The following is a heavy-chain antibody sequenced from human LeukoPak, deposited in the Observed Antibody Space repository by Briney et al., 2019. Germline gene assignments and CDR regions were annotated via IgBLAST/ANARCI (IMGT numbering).Heavy chain of an antibody. V-gene: IGHV3-23*01. CDR3: ARATAPHYCSGGSCFLGY. Sequence: GGSLRLSCAASGLTFSSYAMSWVRQAPGKGLEWVSLISGSGGSTYYADSVKGRFTISRDNSGNTLYLQMNSLTAEDTAVYYCARATAPHYCSGGSCFLGYWGQGTPVTVSS. CDR1: GLTFSSYA. J-gene: IGHJ4*02. CDR2: ISGSGGST. D-gene: IGHD2-15*01.